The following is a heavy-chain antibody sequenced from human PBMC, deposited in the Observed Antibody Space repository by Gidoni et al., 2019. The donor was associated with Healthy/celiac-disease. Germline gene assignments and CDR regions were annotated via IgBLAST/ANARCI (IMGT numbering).Heavy chain of an antibody. CDR1: GFTFSNAW. D-gene: IGHD6-13*01. Sequence: EVQLVESGGGLVKPGGSLRLSCAASGFTFSNAWMSWVRQAPGKGLEWVGRIKSKTDGGTTDYAAPVKGRFTISRDDSKNTLYLQMNSLKTEDTAVYYCTTSTPYSSSWYPANYWGQGTLVTVSS. CDR3: TTSTPYSSSWYPANY. CDR2: IKSKTDGGTT. V-gene: IGHV3-15*01. J-gene: IGHJ4*02.